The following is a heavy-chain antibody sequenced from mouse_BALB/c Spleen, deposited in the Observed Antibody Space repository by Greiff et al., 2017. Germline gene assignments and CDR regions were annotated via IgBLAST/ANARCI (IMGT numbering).Heavy chain of an antibody. V-gene: IGHV1-18*01. J-gene: IGHJ4*01. D-gene: IGHD1-1*02. CDR3: ASKGEYCGYY. Sequence: VQLKQSGPELVKPGASVKIPCKASGYSFTDYNMDWVKQSHGKSLEWIGAIKPDNGGTIYNQKFKGKATLTVDKSSGTAYMELRSLTSEDTAVYYCASKGEYCGYYWGQGTPVTVSA. CDR1: GYSFTDYN. CDR2: IKPDNGGT.